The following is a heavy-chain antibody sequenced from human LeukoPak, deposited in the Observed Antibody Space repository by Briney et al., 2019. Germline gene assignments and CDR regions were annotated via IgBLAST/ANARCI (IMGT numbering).Heavy chain of an antibody. CDR3: ARERIAATGTGWFDP. CDR2: ISYDGNTK. J-gene: IGHJ5*02. V-gene: IGHV3-30*01. CDR1: GFTFSSYA. Sequence: GGSLRLSCAPSGFTFSSYAIHWVRPAPGRGLYWLAVISYDGNTKYYADSVKGRFTISRDNSKRTLYLQMDSLRLEDTAVYYCARERIAATGTGWFDPWGQGTLVTVSS. D-gene: IGHD6-13*01.